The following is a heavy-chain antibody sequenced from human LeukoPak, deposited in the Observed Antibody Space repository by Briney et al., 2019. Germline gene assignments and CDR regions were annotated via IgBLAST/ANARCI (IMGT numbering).Heavy chain of an antibody. CDR2: VSGSGGST. Sequence: GGSLRLSCAASGFTFSSYAMTWVRQAPGKGREWLSSVSGSGGSTSYADSVKGRFTISRDNSMNTLFLQMNSLRPEDTAVYYCAKGGIQLWYYLDYWGQGTLVTVSS. D-gene: IGHD5-18*01. CDR3: AKGGIQLWYYLDY. J-gene: IGHJ4*02. V-gene: IGHV3-23*01. CDR1: GFTFSSYA.